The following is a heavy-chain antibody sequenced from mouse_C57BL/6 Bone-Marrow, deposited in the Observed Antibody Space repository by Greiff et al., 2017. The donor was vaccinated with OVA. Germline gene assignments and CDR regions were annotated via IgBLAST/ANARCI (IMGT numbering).Heavy chain of an antibody. CDR3: ARSHYYGRSPPWYFDV. D-gene: IGHD1-1*01. Sequence: QVQLQQSGAELVRPGTSVKMSCKASGYTFTNYWIGWAKQRPGHGLEWIGDIYPGGGYTNYNEKFKGKATLTADKSSSTAYMQFSSLTSEDSAIYYCARSHYYGRSPPWYFDVWGTGTTVTVSS. CDR2: IYPGGGYT. V-gene: IGHV1-63*01. J-gene: IGHJ1*03. CDR1: GYTFTNYW.